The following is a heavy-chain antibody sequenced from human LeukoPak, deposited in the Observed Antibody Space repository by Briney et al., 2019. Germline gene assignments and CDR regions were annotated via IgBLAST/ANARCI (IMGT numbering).Heavy chain of an antibody. J-gene: IGHJ4*02. CDR3: ARGIYPNYDILTGYYGPPDY. Sequence: ASVKVSFKASGYTFTSYDINWVRQATGQGLAWMGWMNPNSGNTGYAQKFQGRVTMTRNTSISTAYMELSSLRSEDTAVYYCARGIYPNYDILTGYYGPPDYWGQGTLVTVSS. D-gene: IGHD3-9*01. CDR2: MNPNSGNT. V-gene: IGHV1-8*01. CDR1: GYTFTSYD.